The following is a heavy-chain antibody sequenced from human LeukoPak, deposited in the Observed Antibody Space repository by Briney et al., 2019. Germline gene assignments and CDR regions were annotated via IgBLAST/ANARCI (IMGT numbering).Heavy chain of an antibody. CDR3: ARARPSGYDYPYYYYMDV. Sequence: KPSETLSLTCAVYGGSFSGYYWSWIRQPPGKGLEWIGEINHSGSTNYNPSLKSRVTISVDTSKDQFSLKLSSVTAADTAVYYCARARPSGYDYPYYYYMDVWGKGTTVTVSS. CDR1: GGSFSGYY. J-gene: IGHJ6*03. CDR2: INHSGST. V-gene: IGHV4-34*01. D-gene: IGHD5-12*01.